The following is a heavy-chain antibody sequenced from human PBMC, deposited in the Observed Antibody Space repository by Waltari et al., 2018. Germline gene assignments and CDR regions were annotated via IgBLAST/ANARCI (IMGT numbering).Heavy chain of an antibody. Sequence: VQLVQSGGEVKTPGSSVKVSCKASGGSFGGYGISWVRQAPGQGLEWIGVIIPMFGIPDFSQKFQDRLTITADESTNTAYMELSSLTSEDTAIYYCARHELGISQYYYNMYVWGQGTTVTISS. V-gene: IGHV1-69*12. D-gene: IGHD7-27*01. CDR3: ARHELGISQYYYNMYV. CDR1: GGSFGGYG. CDR2: IIPMFGIP. J-gene: IGHJ6*03.